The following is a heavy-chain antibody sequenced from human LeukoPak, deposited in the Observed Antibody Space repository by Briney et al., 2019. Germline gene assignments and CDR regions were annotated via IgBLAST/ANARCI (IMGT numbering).Heavy chain of an antibody. V-gene: IGHV4-59*01. CDR2: IYYSGTT. J-gene: IGHJ6*02. Sequence: SEALSLTCAVSGGSIGSYYWSWLRQPPGRGLEWIGYIYYSGTTNYNPSLKSRVTISVDTYKNQFPLKLTSVTAADTAIYYCAREDPQTTVPEGLDVWGPGTTVTVSS. CDR3: AREDPQTTVPEGLDV. CDR1: GGSIGSYY. D-gene: IGHD4-17*01.